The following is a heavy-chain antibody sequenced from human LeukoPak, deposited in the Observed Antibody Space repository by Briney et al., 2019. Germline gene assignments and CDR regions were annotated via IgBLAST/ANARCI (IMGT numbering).Heavy chain of an antibody. D-gene: IGHD3-3*01. CDR3: AKDSNDFWSGYIDY. Sequence: PGGSLRLSCAASGFIFSSHWMSWVRQAPGKGLEWVASIKEDGSENSYMDSVKGRFTISRDNAKNSLYLQMNSLRAEDTAVYYCAKDSNDFWSGYIDYWGQGTLVTVSS. J-gene: IGHJ4*02. CDR1: GFIFSSHW. CDR2: IKEDGSEN. V-gene: IGHV3-7*01.